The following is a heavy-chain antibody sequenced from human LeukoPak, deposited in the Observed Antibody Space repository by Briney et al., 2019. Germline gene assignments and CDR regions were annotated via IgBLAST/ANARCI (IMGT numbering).Heavy chain of an antibody. D-gene: IGHD6-13*01. CDR2: INHSGST. Sequence: PSETLSLTCAVYGGSFSGYYWSWIRQPPGKGLEWIGEINHSGSTNYNPSLKSRVTISVDTSKNQFSLKLSSVTAADTAVYYCARHNSSSWYRGYFDYWGQGTLVTVSS. J-gene: IGHJ4*02. CDR1: GGSFSGYY. CDR3: ARHNSSSWYRGYFDY. V-gene: IGHV4-34*01.